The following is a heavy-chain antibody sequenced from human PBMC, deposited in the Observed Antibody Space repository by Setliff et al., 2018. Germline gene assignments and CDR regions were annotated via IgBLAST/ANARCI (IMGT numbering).Heavy chain of an antibody. V-gene: IGHV4-30-2*01. J-gene: IGHJ4*02. CDR1: GGSISSGDAS. D-gene: IGHD3-10*01. Sequence: SETLSLTCAVSGGSISSGDASWSWVRQPPGKGLEWIGYIYHAGSTYYNPFLESRVTISIDKPNKQFSLELRSLTAADTALYYCARGGGYGPGGSFHNAPFDYWGQGMLVTVSS. CDR2: IYHAGST. CDR3: ARGGGYGPGGSFHNAPFDY.